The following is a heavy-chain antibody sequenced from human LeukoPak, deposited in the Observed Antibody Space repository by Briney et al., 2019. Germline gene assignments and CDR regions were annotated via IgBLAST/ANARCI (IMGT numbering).Heavy chain of an antibody. J-gene: IGHJ4*02. CDR1: GGSISGSSYY. Sequence: PSETLSLTCTVSGGSISGSSYYWGWIRQPPGKGLEWFGSIYYSGSTYYNQSLKSRVTISVDTSENQFSLNLRSVTAADTAVYYCARHRWNDEFYFDYWGQGTLVTVSS. CDR2: IYYSGST. D-gene: IGHD1-1*01. CDR3: ARHRWNDEFYFDY. V-gene: IGHV4-39*01.